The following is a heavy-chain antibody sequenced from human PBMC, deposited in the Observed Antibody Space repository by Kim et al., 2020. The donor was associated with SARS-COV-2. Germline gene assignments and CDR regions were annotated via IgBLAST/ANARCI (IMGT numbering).Heavy chain of an antibody. V-gene: IGHV5-10-1*01. D-gene: IGHD2-2*01. CDR3: AAVYCTSTTCYYGAHFDQ. CDR2: IAPSDSYT. Sequence: GESLKISCKGSGYSFTSYWISWARQMPGKGLEWMGRIAPSDSYTNYSPSFQGHVTISADKSIITAYLQWSSLKGSDTAMYYCAAVYCTSTTCYYGAHFDQWGQGALVTVSS. CDR1: GYSFTSYW. J-gene: IGHJ4*02.